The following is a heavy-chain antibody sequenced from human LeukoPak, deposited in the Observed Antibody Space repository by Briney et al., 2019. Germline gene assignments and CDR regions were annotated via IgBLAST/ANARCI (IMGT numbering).Heavy chain of an antibody. Sequence: GASVKVSCKASGYTFTSYDINWVRQATGQGLEWMGWMNPNSGNTGYAQKFQGRVTITADESTSTAYMELSSLRSEDTAVYYCAVVGTGDYWGQGTLVTVSS. CDR1: GYTFTSYD. CDR3: AVVGTGDY. J-gene: IGHJ4*02. D-gene: IGHD1-26*01. CDR2: MNPNSGNT. V-gene: IGHV1-8*01.